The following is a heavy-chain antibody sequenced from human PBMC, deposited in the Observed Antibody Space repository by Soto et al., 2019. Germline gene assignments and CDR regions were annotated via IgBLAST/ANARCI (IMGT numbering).Heavy chain of an antibody. CDR2: IYYTGST. J-gene: IGHJ4*02. CDR3: ARIHNGYSGSYFFDY. Sequence: SETLSLTCTVSGGSIRTYYWSWIRQPPGQGLEWIGYIYYTGSTNYSTSLKTRLTISKDTSKNQVVLTMTNMDPVDTATYYCARIHNGYSGSYFFDYWGQGTLVTVSS. CDR1: GGSIRTYY. V-gene: IGHV4-59*01. D-gene: IGHD1-26*01.